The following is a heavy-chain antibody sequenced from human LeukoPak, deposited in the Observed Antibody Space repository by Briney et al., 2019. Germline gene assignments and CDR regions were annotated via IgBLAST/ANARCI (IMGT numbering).Heavy chain of an antibody. CDR3: ARAPAWLTDGRDDAFDI. D-gene: IGHD2-21*02. J-gene: IGHJ3*02. CDR2: IYYSGST. CDR1: GGSISSYY. V-gene: IGHV4-59*01. Sequence: PSQTLSLTCTVSGGSISSYYWSWIRQPPGKGLEWIGYIYYSGSTNYNPSLKSRVTISVDMSKNQFSLKLSSVTAADTAVYYCARAPAWLTDGRDDAFDIWGQGTMVTVSS.